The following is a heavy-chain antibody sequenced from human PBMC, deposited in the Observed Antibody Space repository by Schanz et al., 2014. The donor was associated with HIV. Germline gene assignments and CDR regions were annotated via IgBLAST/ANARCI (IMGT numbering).Heavy chain of an antibody. CDR3: AKPEYDSRGSSQSHFDY. J-gene: IGHJ4*02. V-gene: IGHV3-23*01. CDR2: ISESGGST. D-gene: IGHD3-22*01. Sequence: EVQLLESGGGLVQPGGSLRLSCAASGFTFRNYAMSWVRQAPGKGLEWVSAISESGGSTYYADSVKGRFTISRDNSKNTLYLQMNTLRAEDTAVYYCAKPEYDSRGSSQSHFDYWGQGTPVTVSS. CDR1: GFTFRNYA.